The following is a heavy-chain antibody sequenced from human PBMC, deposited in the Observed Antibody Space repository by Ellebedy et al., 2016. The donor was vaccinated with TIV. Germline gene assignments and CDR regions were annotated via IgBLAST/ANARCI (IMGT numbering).Heavy chain of an antibody. CDR1: GSTFSDYS. D-gene: IGHD3-10*01. J-gene: IGHJ6*02. CDR2: ISTGSYYA. V-gene: IGHV3-21*01. CDR3: ARDGPVLLWFGEDYQYYHAMDV. Sequence: GESLKISCTVSGSTFSDYSINWVRQAPGKGLEWISSISTGSYYAYYADSVKGRFTISRDNAKDSLYLQMNSLRAEDTAVYYCARDGPVLLWFGEDYQYYHAMDVWGRGTTVTVSS.